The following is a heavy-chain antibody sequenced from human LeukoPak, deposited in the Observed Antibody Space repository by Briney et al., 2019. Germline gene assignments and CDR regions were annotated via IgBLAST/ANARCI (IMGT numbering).Heavy chain of an antibody. D-gene: IGHD3-22*01. V-gene: IGHV3-30*02. CDR3: AKDSYYYDSSGYWGYYYYYYYMDV. Sequence: GGSLRLSCAASGFTFSSYGMHWVRQAPGKGLDWVAFIRYDGSNKYYADSVKGRFTISRDNSKNTLYLQMNSLRAEDTAVYYCAKDSYYYDSSGYWGYYYYYYYMDVWGKGTTVTVSS. J-gene: IGHJ6*03. CDR1: GFTFSSYG. CDR2: IRYDGSNK.